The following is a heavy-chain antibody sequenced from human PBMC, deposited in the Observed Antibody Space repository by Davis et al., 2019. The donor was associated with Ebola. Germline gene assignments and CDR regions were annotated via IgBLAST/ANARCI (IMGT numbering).Heavy chain of an antibody. CDR1: GFSISGGYY. CDR3: ARRTLVVVTTIDHWYFDL. D-gene: IGHD2-21*02. V-gene: IGHV4-38-2*02. CDR2: ISHSGST. Sequence: MPSETLSLTCSVSGFSISGGYYWGWIRQAPGKGMEWIGSISHSGSTYFTPSLASRVTISVDTSKNQVSLNLRSVTAADTAVYYCARRTLVVVTTIDHWYFDLWGRGTVVTVSS. J-gene: IGHJ2*01.